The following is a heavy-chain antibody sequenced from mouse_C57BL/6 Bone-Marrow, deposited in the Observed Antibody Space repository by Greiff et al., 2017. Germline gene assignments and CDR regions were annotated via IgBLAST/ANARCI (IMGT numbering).Heavy chain of an antibody. CDR2: IDPSDSYT. D-gene: IGHD1-1*01. J-gene: IGHJ1*03. Sequence: QVQLQQPGAELVRPGTSVKLSCKASGYTFTSYWMHWVKQRPGHGLEWIGVIDPSDSYTNYNQKFKGKATLTVDTSSSTAYMQLSSLTSEDSAVYYCAVIVLLWYFDVWGTGTTVTVSS. CDR3: AVIVLLWYFDV. CDR1: GYTFTSYW. V-gene: IGHV1-59*01.